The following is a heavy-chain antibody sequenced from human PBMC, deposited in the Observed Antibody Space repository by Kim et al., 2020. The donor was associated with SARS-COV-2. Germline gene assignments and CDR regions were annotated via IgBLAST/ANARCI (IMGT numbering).Heavy chain of an antibody. J-gene: IGHJ4*02. Sequence: TNYNPSLKSRVTISVDKSKNHFALNLNSVTAADTDVYYCSGSTGWYRLDYWGQGTLVTVSS. D-gene: IGHD6-19*01. CDR2: T. CDR3: SGSTGWYRLDY. V-gene: IGHV4-4*02.